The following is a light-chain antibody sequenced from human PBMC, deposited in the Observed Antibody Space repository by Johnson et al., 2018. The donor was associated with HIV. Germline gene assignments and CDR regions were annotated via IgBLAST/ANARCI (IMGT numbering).Light chain of an antibody. CDR3: GTWDTSLSAHYV. CDR2: END. V-gene: IGLV1-51*02. CDR1: SSNIGNNY. J-gene: IGLJ1*01. Sequence: QSVLTQPPSVSAAPGQKVTISCSGSSSNIGNNYVSWYQQFPGTAPKLLIYENDKRPSGIPDRFSGSKSATSATLGITGLQPRDEADYYCGTWDTSLSAHYVFGSGTKVIVL.